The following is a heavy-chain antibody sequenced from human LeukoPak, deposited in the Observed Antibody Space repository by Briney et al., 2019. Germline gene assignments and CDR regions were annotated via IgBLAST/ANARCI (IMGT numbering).Heavy chain of an antibody. J-gene: IGHJ4*02. CDR1: GASISTYD. CDR2: IYHSGST. CDR3: AKALSSGGFFDC. D-gene: IGHD6-19*01. Sequence: SETLSLTCSLSGASISTYDWSWIRQPRGKGLEWIGEIYHSGSTNYNPSLKSRVTISVDKSKNQFSLKLSSVTAADTAVYYCAKALSSGGFFDCWGQGTLVTVSS. V-gene: IGHV4-59*12.